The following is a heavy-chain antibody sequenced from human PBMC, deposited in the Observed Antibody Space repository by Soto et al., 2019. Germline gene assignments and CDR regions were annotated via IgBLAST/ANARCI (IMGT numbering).Heavy chain of an antibody. D-gene: IGHD4-17*01. Sequence: EVQLLESGGGLVQPGGSLRLSCAASGITFSTYAWTWVRQAPGKGLEYVSSIRGISGGTIYAESVQGRFTISRDNSKNTLYLQLTSLRVEDTGLSFCAKDPNGDYVGAFDSWGQGSLVTVSS. CDR1: GITFSTYA. CDR2: IRGISGGT. CDR3: AKDPNGDYVGAFDS. V-gene: IGHV3-23*01. J-gene: IGHJ4*02.